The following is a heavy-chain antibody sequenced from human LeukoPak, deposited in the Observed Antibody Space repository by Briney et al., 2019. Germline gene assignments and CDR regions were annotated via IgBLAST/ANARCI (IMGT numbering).Heavy chain of an antibody. CDR3: AKGQLVRGEFDY. CDR1: GFTFSSYA. V-gene: IGHV3-23*01. J-gene: IGHJ4*02. CDR2: ISGSGGST. D-gene: IGHD6-6*01. Sequence: GGSLRLSCAASGFTFSSYAMSCVRQAPGKGLEWVSAISGSGGSTYYADSVKGRFTISRDNSKNTLYLQMNSLRAEDTAVYYCAKGQLVRGEFDYWGQGTLATVSS.